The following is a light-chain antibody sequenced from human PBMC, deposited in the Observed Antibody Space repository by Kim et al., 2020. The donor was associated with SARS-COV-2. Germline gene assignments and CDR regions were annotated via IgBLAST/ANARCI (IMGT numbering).Light chain of an antibody. J-gene: IGKJ2*01. CDR2: LAS. CDR1: ENSGTW. V-gene: IGKV1-5*03. CDR3: QHNSRFPYT. Sequence: SASVGERVTITGRASENSGTWLAWYQQKPGRAPSLLIYLASTLESGVTSRFSGTGSGTEFSLSITSLQPDDFATYYCQHNSRFPYTFGQGTKLEI.